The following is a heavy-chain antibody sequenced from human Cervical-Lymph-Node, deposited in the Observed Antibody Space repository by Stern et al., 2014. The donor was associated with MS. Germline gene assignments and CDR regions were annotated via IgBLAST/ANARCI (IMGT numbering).Heavy chain of an antibody. CDR2: FFYSRST. D-gene: IGHD2-21*01. Sequence: QVQLQESGPGLVKPSETLALTCTVSGGSISSSGHYWAWIRQPPGEGLEWIGSFFYSRSTYYNPSLKSRVTISVDTSTNQFSLQLSSVTAADTAVYYCARRTVGGAFDSWGQGTLITVSS. CDR1: GGSISSSGHY. CDR3: ARRTVGGAFDS. V-gene: IGHV4-39*01. J-gene: IGHJ4*02.